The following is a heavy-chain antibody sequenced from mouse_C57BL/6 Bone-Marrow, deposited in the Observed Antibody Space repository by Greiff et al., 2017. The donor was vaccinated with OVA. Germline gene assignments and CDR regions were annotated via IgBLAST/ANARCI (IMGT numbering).Heavy chain of an antibody. J-gene: IGHJ1*03. CDR2: IWSGGST. CDR3: ASITTVAHYWYFDV. CDR1: GFSLTSYG. Sequence: QVTLKESGPGLVQPSQSLSITCTVSGFSLTSYGVHWVRQSPGKGLEWLGVIWSGGSTDYNAAFISRLSISKDNSKSHVFFKMNSLQADDTAIYYCASITTVAHYWYFDVWGTGTTVTVSS. D-gene: IGHD1-1*01. V-gene: IGHV2-2*01.